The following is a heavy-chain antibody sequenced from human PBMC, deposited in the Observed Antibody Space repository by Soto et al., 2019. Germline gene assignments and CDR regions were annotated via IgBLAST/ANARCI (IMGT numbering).Heavy chain of an antibody. D-gene: IGHD3-9*01. V-gene: IGHV1-8*01. CDR2: MDPNSGNT. Sequence: ASVKVSCTASGYTFTSYDINWVRQATGQGLEWMGWMDPNSGNTGYAQKFQGRVTMTRNTSISTAYMELSSLRSEDTAVYYCARSADPYDILTGYYQYYYYYYMDVWGKGTTVTVPS. CDR3: ARSADPYDILTGYYQYYYYYYMDV. J-gene: IGHJ6*03. CDR1: GYTFTSYD.